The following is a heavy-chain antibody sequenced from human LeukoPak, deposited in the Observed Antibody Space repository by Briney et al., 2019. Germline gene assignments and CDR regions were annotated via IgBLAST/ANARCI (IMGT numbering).Heavy chain of an antibody. CDR1: GGYFSGFY. J-gene: IGHJ6*03. CDR3: AKGKAGLYQSVTDEYYYYMDV. Sequence: SETLSLTCVVDGGYFSGFYWTWIRQAPGKGLEWIGEISYSGSTKYNPSLKSRVTIEVDTSKKQISLKLSSVTAAGTAVYYCAKGKAGLYQSVTDEYYYYMDVWGKGTTVIVSS. CDR2: ISYSGST. V-gene: IGHV4-34*01. D-gene: IGHD2-21*02.